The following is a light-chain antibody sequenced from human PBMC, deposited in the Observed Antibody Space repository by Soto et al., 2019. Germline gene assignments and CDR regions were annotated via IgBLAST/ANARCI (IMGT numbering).Light chain of an antibody. J-gene: IGLJ2*01. CDR3: GAWDDTLRGPV. V-gene: IGLV1-44*01. Sequence: QSVLTQPPSASGTPGQRVTISCSGSSSNIGMNNVNWYQQLPGTAPKLLIYINNQRPSGVPDRFSASKSGTSASLAISGLQSEDEAEYYCGAWDDTLRGPVFGGGTKLTVL. CDR2: INN. CDR1: SSNIGMNN.